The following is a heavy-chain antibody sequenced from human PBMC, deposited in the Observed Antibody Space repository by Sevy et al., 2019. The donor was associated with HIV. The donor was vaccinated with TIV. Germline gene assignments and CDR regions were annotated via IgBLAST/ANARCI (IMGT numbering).Heavy chain of an antibody. V-gene: IGHV3-23*01. CDR2: ISGSGGST. D-gene: IGHD4-17*01. Sequence: GGSLRLSCAASGFTCSSYAMSWVRQAPGKGLEWVSAISGSGGSTYYADSVKGRFTISRDNSKNTLYLQMNSLRAEDKAVYYCARHDYGDYIDSYWGQGTLVTVSS. J-gene: IGHJ4*02. CDR1: GFTCSSYA. CDR3: ARHDYGDYIDSY.